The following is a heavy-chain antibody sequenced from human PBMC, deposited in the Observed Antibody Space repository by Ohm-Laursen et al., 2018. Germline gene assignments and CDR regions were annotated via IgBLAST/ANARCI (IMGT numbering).Heavy chain of an antibody. J-gene: IGHJ4*02. CDR1: GGSISSGAYC. CDR3: ARAAGSSGWYYFDY. Sequence: TLSLTCIVSGGSISSGAYCWSWIRQHPGKGLEWIGYIYHSGSTYYNPSLKSRVTMSVDTSKNQFSLKLSSVTAADTAVYYCARAAGSSGWYYFDYWGQGTLVTVSS. V-gene: IGHV4-31*03. CDR2: IYHSGST. D-gene: IGHD6-19*01.